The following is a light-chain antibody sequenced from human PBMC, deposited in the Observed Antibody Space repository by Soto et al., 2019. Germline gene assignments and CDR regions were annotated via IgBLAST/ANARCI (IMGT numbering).Light chain of an antibody. V-gene: IGKV3-11*01. CDR3: QQRGNWPRT. CDR2: GAS. J-gene: IGKJ2*01. CDR1: QSVSSY. Sequence: EIVLTQSPATLSLSPGERATLSCRASQSVSSYLAWYQQKPGQAPRHLIYGASNRATDIPARFSGSGSGTVFTLTISSLESEDFAVYYCQQRGNWPRTFGQGTKLEIK.